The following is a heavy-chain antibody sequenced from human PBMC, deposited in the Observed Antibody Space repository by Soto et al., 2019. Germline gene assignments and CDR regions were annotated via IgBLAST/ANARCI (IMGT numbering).Heavy chain of an antibody. Sequence: SETLSLTCAVYGGSFSGYYWSWIRQPPGKGLEWIGEINHSGSTYYNPSLKSRVTISVDTSKNQFSLKLSSVTAADTAVYYCARSAVLGIAASWFDPWGQGTLVTVSS. CDR3: ARSAVLGIAASWFDP. CDR1: GGSFSGYY. J-gene: IGHJ5*02. D-gene: IGHD6-13*01. V-gene: IGHV4-34*01. CDR2: INHSGST.